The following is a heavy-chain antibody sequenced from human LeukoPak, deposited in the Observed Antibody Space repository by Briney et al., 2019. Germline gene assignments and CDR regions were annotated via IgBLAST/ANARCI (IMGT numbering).Heavy chain of an antibody. Sequence: SETLSLTCTVSGGSISSSSYYWGWIRQPPGKGLEWIGSIYYSGSTYYNPSLKSRVTISVDTSKNQFSLKLSSVTAADTAVYYCARRGYDYNKTFDYWGQGTPVTVSS. CDR2: IYYSGST. J-gene: IGHJ4*02. V-gene: IGHV4-39*01. CDR3: ARRGYDYNKTFDY. D-gene: IGHD4-11*01. CDR1: GGSISSSSYY.